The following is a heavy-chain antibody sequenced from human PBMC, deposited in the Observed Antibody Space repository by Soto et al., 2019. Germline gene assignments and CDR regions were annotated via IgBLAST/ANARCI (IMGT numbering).Heavy chain of an antibody. J-gene: IGHJ4*02. CDR3: ARGPSGDKVDF. Sequence: SGTLCLSCAVSGVSISSSKMWSWVRQPPGKGLEWIGEIYHSGSTNYNPSLKSRITISVDTSKTQFSLKLNSVSAADTAVYYCARGPSGDKVDFWGQG. V-gene: IGHV4-4*02. D-gene: IGHD7-27*01. CDR1: GVSISSSKM. CDR2: IYHSGST.